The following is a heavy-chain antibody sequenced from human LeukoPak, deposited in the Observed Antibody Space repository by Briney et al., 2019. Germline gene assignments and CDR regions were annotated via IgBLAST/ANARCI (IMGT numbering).Heavy chain of an antibody. CDR2: ISYDGSNK. J-gene: IGHJ4*02. CDR1: GFTFSSYG. V-gene: IGHV3-30*18. D-gene: IGHD4-17*01. Sequence: GRSLRLSCAASGFTFSSYGMHWVRQAPGKGLEWVAVISYDGSNKYYADSVKGRFTISRDNSKNTLYLQMNSLRAEDTAVYYCAKENYGDNYYFDYWGQGTLVTVSS. CDR3: AKENYGDNYYFDY.